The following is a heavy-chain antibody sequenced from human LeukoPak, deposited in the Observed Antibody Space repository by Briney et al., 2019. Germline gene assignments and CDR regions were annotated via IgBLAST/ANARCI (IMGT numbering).Heavy chain of an antibody. Sequence: ASVKVSCKASGYTFTTYGITWVRQVPGQGLEWMGWVSAYNGDTNYAQRLQGRVTMTTGTSTNTAYMELKSLTADDTAFYFCARGKGARDYWGQGTLVTVSS. CDR2: VSAYNGDT. J-gene: IGHJ4*02. CDR3: ARGKGARDY. V-gene: IGHV1-18*01. CDR1: GYTFTTYG.